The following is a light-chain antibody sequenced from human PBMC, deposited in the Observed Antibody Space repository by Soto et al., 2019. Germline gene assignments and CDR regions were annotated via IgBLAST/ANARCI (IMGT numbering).Light chain of an antibody. CDR2: DVS. V-gene: IGLV2-14*01. CDR1: SSDVGRYNY. CDR3: SSFTTSSTFV. J-gene: IGLJ1*01. Sequence: QSVLAQPASVSGSPGHSITISCTGTSSDVGRYNYVSWFQQHPGKAPKLLIYDVSNWPSGVSDRFSGSKSGNTASLTISGLQAEDEADYYCSSFTTSSTFVFGTGTKVTVL.